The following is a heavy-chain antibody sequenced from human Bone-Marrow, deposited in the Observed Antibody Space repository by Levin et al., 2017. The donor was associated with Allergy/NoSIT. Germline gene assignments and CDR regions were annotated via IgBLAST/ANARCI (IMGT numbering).Heavy chain of an antibody. Sequence: GESLKISCAASGFSFSTYEMIWVRQAPGKGLEWISYIDESGASIHYANSVKGRFTISRDNARNSLYLQMNSLRVEDTAVYYCASGPISDYWGQGTQVIVSS. D-gene: IGHD5-24*01. V-gene: IGHV3-48*03. J-gene: IGHJ4*02. CDR3: ASGPISDY. CDR2: IDESGASI. CDR1: GFSFSTYE.